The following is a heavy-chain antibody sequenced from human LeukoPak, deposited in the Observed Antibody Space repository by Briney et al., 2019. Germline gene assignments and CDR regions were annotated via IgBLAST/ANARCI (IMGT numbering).Heavy chain of an antibody. V-gene: IGHV3-13*01. J-gene: IGHJ6*03. CDR3: ARGPPRGKYFYLDG. CDR2: IGTASDT. D-gene: IGHD1-1*01. CDR1: GFTFSSFD. Sequence: GGSLRLSCAASGFTFSSFDMHWVRQPTGQGLEWVSTIGTASDTYYPGSVEGRFTLSRDNAKNSLYLQMNSLTAGDTAVYYCARGPPRGKYFYLDGWGKGTTVTVSS.